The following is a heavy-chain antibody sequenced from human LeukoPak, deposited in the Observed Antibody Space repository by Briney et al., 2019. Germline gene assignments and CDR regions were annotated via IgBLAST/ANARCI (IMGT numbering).Heavy chain of an antibody. D-gene: IGHD5-18*01. J-gene: IGHJ4*02. CDR2: INSDGINT. CDR3: AGDSAAMGGHYFDY. CDR1: GFTFSNYW. V-gene: IGHV3-74*01. Sequence: GGSLRLSCAASGFTFSNYWMHWVRQAPGKGLVWVSRINSDGINTTYADSVKGRFTIPRDNSKNTLYLQMNSLRAEDTAVYYCAGDSAAMGGHYFDYWGQETLVTVSS.